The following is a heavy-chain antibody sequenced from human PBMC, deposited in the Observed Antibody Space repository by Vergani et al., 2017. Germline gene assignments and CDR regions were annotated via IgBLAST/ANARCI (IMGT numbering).Heavy chain of an antibody. Sequence: EVQLVASGGGLVQRGGSLRLSCEASGFTFSNLWMTWVRQAPGKGLEWVANIKYDGSKKNYVDSVKGRLTISRDNAKNSLYLQMNNLRVEDTAVYFCARSPDGYTYGGYISQFDPWGQGTLVTVSS. CDR1: GFTFSNLW. D-gene: IGHD5-18*01. V-gene: IGHV3-7*01. CDR2: IKYDGSKK. J-gene: IGHJ5*02. CDR3: ARSPDGYTYGGYISQFDP.